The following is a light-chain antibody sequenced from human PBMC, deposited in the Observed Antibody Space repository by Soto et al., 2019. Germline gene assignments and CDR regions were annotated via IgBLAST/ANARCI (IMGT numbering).Light chain of an antibody. CDR2: XXS. CDR1: SSDVGGYNY. CDR3: SSYTRSNTGV. J-gene: IGLJ3*02. Sequence: QSALTQPASVSGSPGQSITISCTGTSSDVGGYNYVSWYQQHPGKAPKLMIYXXSNRPSXXSNXFXGSKSGNTASLTISGLQAEDEADYYCSSYTRSNTGVFGGGTKVTVL. V-gene: IGLV2-14*03.